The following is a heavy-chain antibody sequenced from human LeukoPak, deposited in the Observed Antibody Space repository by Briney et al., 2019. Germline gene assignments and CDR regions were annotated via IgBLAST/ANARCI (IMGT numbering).Heavy chain of an antibody. CDR2: ISYSGTT. CDR1: GGSISSSSYY. V-gene: IGHV4-39*01. CDR3: ATRHSSGREDY. Sequence: PSETLSLTCSVSGGSISSSSYYWGWIRQPPGKGLEWIGAISYSGTTYYNPPLESRVTISVDTSKNQFSLNLSSVTAADTAVYYCATRHSSGREDYWGQGTLVTVSS. D-gene: IGHD6-19*01. J-gene: IGHJ4*02.